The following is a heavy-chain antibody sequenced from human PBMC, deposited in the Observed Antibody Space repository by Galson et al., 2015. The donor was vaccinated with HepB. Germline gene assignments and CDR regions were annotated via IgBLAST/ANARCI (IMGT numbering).Heavy chain of an antibody. CDR1: GFTFSSYA. CDR3: ARGEKRRVVVAAVFVIF. Sequence: SLRLSCAASGFTFSSYAMHWVRQAPGKGLEWVAVISYDGSNKYYADSVKGRFTISRDNSKNTLYLQMNSLRAEDTAVYYCARGEKRRVVVAAVFVIFWGQGTLVTVSS. D-gene: IGHD2-15*01. J-gene: IGHJ4*02. CDR2: ISYDGSNK. V-gene: IGHV3-30*04.